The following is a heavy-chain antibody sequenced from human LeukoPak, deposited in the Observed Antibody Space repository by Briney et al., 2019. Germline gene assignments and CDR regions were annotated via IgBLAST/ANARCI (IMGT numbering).Heavy chain of an antibody. V-gene: IGHV1-8*03. J-gene: IGHJ4*02. D-gene: IGHD6-25*01. CDR1: GYTFTNFD. CDR3: ARAPTPFYYDSSAYYSDF. CDR2: MNPYTGKT. Sequence: ASVKVSCKTSGYTFTNFDINWVRQATGQGLEWLGWMNPYTGKTGYAQKFLGRVTFTGDTSIRTAYMEVSSLTSEDTAVYYCARAPTPFYYDSSAYYSDFWGQGTLVTVSS.